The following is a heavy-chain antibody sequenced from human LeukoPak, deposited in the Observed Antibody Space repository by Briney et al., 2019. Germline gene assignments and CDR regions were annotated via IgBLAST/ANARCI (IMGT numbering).Heavy chain of an antibody. Sequence: GRSLRLSCAASGFTYSHYGMHWVRQAPGKGQEWVAVIWSDGTEKYYADAVKGRFTISRDNSRNTLYLQMNSLRGEDTAVYYCAKDAQRGFDYSNSLEYWGQGTLVTVSS. CDR3: AKDAQRGFDYSNSLEY. V-gene: IGHV3-33*06. J-gene: IGHJ4*02. CDR1: GFTYSHYG. D-gene: IGHD4-11*01. CDR2: IWSDGTEK.